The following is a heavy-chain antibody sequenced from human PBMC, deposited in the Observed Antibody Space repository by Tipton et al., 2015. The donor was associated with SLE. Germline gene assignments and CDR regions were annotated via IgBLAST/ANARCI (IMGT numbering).Heavy chain of an antibody. CDR3: ARGNGWLTGH. CDR2: INHGGST. D-gene: IGHD6-19*01. V-gene: IGHV4-34*01. CDR1: GGSFSGYY. J-gene: IGHJ4*02. Sequence: TLSLTCAVYGGSFSGYYWSWIRQPPGKGLEWIGEINHGGSTNYNPSLKSRVTISVDTSKNQFSLKLRSVTAADTAVYYCARGNGWLTGHWGQGTLVTVSS.